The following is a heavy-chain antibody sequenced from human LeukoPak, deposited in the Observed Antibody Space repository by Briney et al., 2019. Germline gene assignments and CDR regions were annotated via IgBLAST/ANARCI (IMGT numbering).Heavy chain of an antibody. CDR3: ARGGYGDPFDY. D-gene: IGHD4-17*01. CDR2: IYYSGST. V-gene: IGHV4-30-4*08. CDR1: GGSISSGGYY. J-gene: IGHJ4*02. Sequence: KASETLSLTCTVSGGSISSGGYYWSWIRQHPGKGLEWIGYIYYSGSTYYSPSLKSRVTISVDTSKNQFSLKLSSVTAADTAVYYCARGGYGDPFDYWGQGTLVTVSS.